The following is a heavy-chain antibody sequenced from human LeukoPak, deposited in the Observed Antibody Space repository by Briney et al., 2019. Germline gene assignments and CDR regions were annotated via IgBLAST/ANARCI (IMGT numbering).Heavy chain of an antibody. CDR1: GFTFSSYG. J-gene: IGHJ4*02. V-gene: IGHV3-30*02. D-gene: IGHD2-21*01. CDR2: IRYDGSNK. Sequence: PGGSLRLSXAASGFTFSSYGMHWVRQAPGKGLEWVAFIRYDGSNKYYADSVKGRYTISRDNSKNTLYLQMNSLRAEDTAVYYCAKDPIGGETHFDYWGQGTLVTVSS. CDR3: AKDPIGGETHFDY.